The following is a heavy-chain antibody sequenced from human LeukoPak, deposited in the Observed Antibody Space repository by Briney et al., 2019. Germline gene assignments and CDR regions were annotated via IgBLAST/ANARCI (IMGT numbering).Heavy chain of an antibody. CDR3: AKRAEAVAGYYGMDV. CDR1: GFTFSNYG. D-gene: IGHD6-19*01. CDR2: ISYDGRNQ. J-gene: IGHJ6*02. V-gene: IGHV3-30*18. Sequence: GGSLRLSCAASGFTFSNYGIHWVRQAPGKGLEWVAFISYDGRNQYYADSVKGRFTISRDNSKTTLYLQMNSLRADDTAVYYWAKRAEAVAGYYGMDVWGQGTTVTVSS.